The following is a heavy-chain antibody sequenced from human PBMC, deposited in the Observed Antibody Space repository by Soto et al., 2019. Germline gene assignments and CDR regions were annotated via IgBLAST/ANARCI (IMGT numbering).Heavy chain of an antibody. CDR1: GFTFSSYS. CDR2: ISSSSSYI. CDR3: AKGVPAAEMDV. D-gene: IGHD2-2*01. J-gene: IGHJ6*02. Sequence: EVQLVESGGGLVKPGGSLRLSCAASGFTFSSYSMNWVRQAPGKGLEWVSSISSSSSYIYYADSVKGRFTISRDNAKNSLYLQMNSLRAEDTAVYYCAKGVPAAEMDVWGQGTTVTVSS. V-gene: IGHV3-21*01.